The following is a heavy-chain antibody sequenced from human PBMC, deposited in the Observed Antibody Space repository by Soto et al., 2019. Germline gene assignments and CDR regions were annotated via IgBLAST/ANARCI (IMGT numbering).Heavy chain of an antibody. V-gene: IGHV4-59*08. CDR2: IYYSGST. Sequence: SETLSLTCTVSGGSISSYYWSWIRQPPGKGLEWIGYIYYSGSTNYNPSLKSRVTISVDTSKNQFSLKLSSVTAADTAVYYCARHGLVVPAAPPYYFDYWGQGTLVTVSS. J-gene: IGHJ4*02. CDR3: ARHGLVVPAAPPYYFDY. D-gene: IGHD2-2*01. CDR1: GGSISSYY.